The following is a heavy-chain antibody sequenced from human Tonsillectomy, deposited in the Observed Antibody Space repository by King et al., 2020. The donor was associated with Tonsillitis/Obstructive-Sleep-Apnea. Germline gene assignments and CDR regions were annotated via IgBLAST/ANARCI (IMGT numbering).Heavy chain of an antibody. CDR3: ARDGRRSSSFY. CDR2: IKQDGSEK. J-gene: IGHJ4*02. Sequence: VQLVESGGGLVQPGGSLRLSCAASGFTFSSYWMSWVRQAPGKGLEWVANIKQDGSEKYYVDSVKGRFTISRDNAKNSLYLPMNSLRAEDTAVYYCARDGRRSSSFYWGQGTLVTVSS. CDR1: GFTFSSYW. D-gene: IGHD6-6*01. V-gene: IGHV3-7*04.